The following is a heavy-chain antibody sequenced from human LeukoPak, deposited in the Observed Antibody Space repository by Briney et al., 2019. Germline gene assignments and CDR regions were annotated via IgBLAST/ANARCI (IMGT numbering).Heavy chain of an antibody. CDR2: INHSGST. Sequence: EWIGEINHSGSTNYNPSLKSRVTISVDTSKNQFSLKLSSVTAADTAVYYCAAGRDGYKGEWGQGTLVTVSS. D-gene: IGHD5-24*01. V-gene: IGHV4-34*01. J-gene: IGHJ4*02. CDR3: AAGRDGYKGE.